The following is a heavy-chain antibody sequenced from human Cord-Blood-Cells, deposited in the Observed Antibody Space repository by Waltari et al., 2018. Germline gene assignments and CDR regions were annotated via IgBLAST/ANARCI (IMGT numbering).Heavy chain of an antibody. Sequence: QVQLQESGPGLVTPSETLSLTCPVPGGPISTYHWSWIGLPPGKGLEWIGYIYYSGSINYNPSLKSRVTISVDTSKNQFSLKLSSVTAADTAVYYCASRAQLGQGGAFDIWGQGTMVTVSS. J-gene: IGHJ3*02. CDR1: GGPISTYH. D-gene: IGHD3-10*01. CDR3: ASRAQLGQGGAFDI. V-gene: IGHV4-59*01. CDR2: IYYSGSI.